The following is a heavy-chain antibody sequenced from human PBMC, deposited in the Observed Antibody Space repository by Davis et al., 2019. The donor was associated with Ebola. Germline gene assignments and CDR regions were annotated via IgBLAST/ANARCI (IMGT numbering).Heavy chain of an antibody. CDR2: INHSGST. CDR3: AGQYSSSWYGSNWFDP. V-gene: IGHV4-34*01. Sequence: PGGSLRLSCTVSGGSISSYYWSWIRQPPGKGLEWIGEINHSGSTNYNPSLKSRVTISVDTSKNQFSLKLSSVTAADTAVYYCAGQYSSSWYGSNWFDPWGQGTLVTVSS. CDR1: GGSISSYY. D-gene: IGHD6-13*01. J-gene: IGHJ5*02.